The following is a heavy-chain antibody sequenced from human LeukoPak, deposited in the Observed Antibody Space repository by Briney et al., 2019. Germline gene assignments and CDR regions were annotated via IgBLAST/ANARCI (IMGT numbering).Heavy chain of an antibody. CDR1: GFIFSSYG. CDR2: ISYDGSNK. J-gene: IGHJ4*02. CDR3: AKDLLSIGPIDY. Sequence: PGRSLRLSCAASGFIFSSYGMHWVRQAPGKGLEWVAVISYDGSNKYYADSVKGRFTISRDNSKNTLYLQMNSLRAEDTAVYYCAKDLLSIGPIDYWGQGTLVTVSS. D-gene: IGHD5/OR15-5a*01. V-gene: IGHV3-30*18.